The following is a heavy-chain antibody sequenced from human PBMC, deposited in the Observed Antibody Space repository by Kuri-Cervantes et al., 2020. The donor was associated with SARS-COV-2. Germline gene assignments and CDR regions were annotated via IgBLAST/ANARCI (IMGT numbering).Heavy chain of an antibody. CDR1: GFSFSHYA. CDR2: ISFDGADI. V-gene: IGHV3-30-3*01. D-gene: IGHD3-22*01. CDR3: AKDISSGYYFDAFDI. Sequence: GESLKISCAASGFSFSHYAMHWVRQAPGTGLEWVAVISFDGADIHYADSVKGRFTISRDNSKNTLYLQMNSLRAEDTAVYYCAKDISSGYYFDAFDIWGQGTMVTVSS. J-gene: IGHJ3*02.